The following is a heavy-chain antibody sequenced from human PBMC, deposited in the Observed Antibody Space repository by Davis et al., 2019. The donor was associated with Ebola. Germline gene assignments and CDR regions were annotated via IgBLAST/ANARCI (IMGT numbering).Heavy chain of an antibody. J-gene: IGHJ6*02. V-gene: IGHV3-48*04. D-gene: IGHD6-13*01. CDR2: ISSSSSTI. Sequence: GESLKISCAASGFTFSSYAMSWVRQAPGKGLEWVSYISSSSSTIYYADSVKGRFTISRDNAKNSLYLQMNSLRAEDTAVYYCARDRDSSSWYWGRYYYYYGMDVWGQGTTVTVSS. CDR3: ARDRDSSSWYWGRYYYYYGMDV. CDR1: GFTFSSYA.